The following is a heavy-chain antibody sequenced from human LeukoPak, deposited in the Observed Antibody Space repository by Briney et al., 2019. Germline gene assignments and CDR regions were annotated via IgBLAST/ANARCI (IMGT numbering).Heavy chain of an antibody. CDR1: GGSFSGYY. CDR2: INHSGST. V-gene: IGHV4-34*01. D-gene: IGHD6-13*01. CDR3: AGSSSWYDPLDY. Sequence: SETLSLTCAVYGGSFSGYYWSWIRQPLGKRLEWIGEINHSGSTNYNPSLKSRVTISVDTSKNQFSLKLSSMTAADTAVYYCAGSSSWYDPLDYWGQGTLVTVSS. J-gene: IGHJ4*02.